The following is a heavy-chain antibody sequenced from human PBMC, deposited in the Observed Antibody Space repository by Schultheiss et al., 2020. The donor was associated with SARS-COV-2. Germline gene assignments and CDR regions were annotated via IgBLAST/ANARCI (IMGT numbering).Heavy chain of an antibody. Sequence: GGSLRLSCAASGFTFSSYGMHWVRQAPGKGLEWVSYISSSSSTIYYADSVKGRFTISRDNSKNTLYLQMNSLRAEDTAVYYCAKDLGYGDYVGNNYYGMDVWGQGTTVTVSS. J-gene: IGHJ6*02. CDR2: ISSSSSTI. D-gene: IGHD4-17*01. CDR3: AKDLGYGDYVGNNYYGMDV. CDR1: GFTFSSYG. V-gene: IGHV3-48*01.